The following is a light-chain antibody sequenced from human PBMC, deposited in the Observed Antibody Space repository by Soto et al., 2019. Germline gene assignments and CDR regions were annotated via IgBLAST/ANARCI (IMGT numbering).Light chain of an antibody. J-gene: IGLJ1*01. CDR3: QSYDSSLSRSV. Sequence: QSVLTQPPSVSGAPGQRVTISCTGSSSNIGAGYDVHWYQQLPGTAPKLLIYGNSNRPSGAPDRFSGSKSGTSASLAITGLQAEDEADYYCQSYDSSLSRSVFGTGTKLTVL. CDR2: GNS. CDR1: SSNIGAGYD. V-gene: IGLV1-40*01.